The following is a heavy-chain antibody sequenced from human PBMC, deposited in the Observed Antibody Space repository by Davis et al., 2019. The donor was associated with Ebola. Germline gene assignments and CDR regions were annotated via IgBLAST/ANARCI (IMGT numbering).Heavy chain of an antibody. J-gene: IGHJ3*02. CDR3: ATHSSGYPTSFDI. D-gene: IGHD3-22*01. Sequence: MPSETLSLTCAVYGGSFSGYYWSWIRQPPGKGLEWIGYIYYSGSTNYNPSLKSRVTISVDTSKNQFSLKLSSVTAADTAVYYCATHSSGYPTSFDIWGQGTMVTVSS. CDR2: IYYSGST. V-gene: IGHV4-59*08. CDR1: GGSFSGYY.